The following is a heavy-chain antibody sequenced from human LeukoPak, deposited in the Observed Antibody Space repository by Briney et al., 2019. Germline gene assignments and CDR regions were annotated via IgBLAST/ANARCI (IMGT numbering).Heavy chain of an antibody. CDR3: AKGTLWFGELPGEPSHGRDV. CDR1: GFTFSSYA. J-gene: IGHJ6*02. D-gene: IGHD3-10*01. CDR2: ISGSGGST. V-gene: IGHV3-23*01. Sequence: GGSLRLSCAASGFTFSSYAMSWVRQAPGKGLEWVSAISGSGGSTYYADSVKGRFTISRDNSKNTLYLQMNSLRAEDTAVYYCAKGTLWFGELPGEPSHGRDVWGQGTTVTVSS.